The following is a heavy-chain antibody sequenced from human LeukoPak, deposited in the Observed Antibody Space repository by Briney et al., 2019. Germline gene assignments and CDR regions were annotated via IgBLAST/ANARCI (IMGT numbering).Heavy chain of an antibody. CDR1: GFTFSSYA. CDR3: AEGSPLGYCSGGSGYPRY. D-gene: IGHD2-15*01. CDR2: ISRSGSST. J-gene: IGHJ4*02. Sequence: GGSLRLSCAASGFTFSSYAMSWVRQAPGKGLEWVSVISRSGSSTYYADSVKGRFTVSRDNSKNTLYLQMSRLRAEDTAVYYCAEGSPLGYCSGGSGYPRYWGQGTLVTVSS. V-gene: IGHV3-23*01.